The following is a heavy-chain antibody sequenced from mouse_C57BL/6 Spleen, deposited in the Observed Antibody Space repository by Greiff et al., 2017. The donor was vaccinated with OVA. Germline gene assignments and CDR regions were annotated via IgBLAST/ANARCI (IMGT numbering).Heavy chain of an antibody. CDR1: GYTFTSYW. V-gene: IGHV1-53*01. Sequence: QVQLKQPGTELVKPGASVKLSCKASGYTFTSYWMHWVKQRPGQGLEWIGNINPSNGGTNYNEKFKSKATLTVDKSSSTAYMQLSSLTSEDSAVYYCARGGAYYSNEDYWGQGTTLTVSS. CDR3: ARGGAYYSNEDY. J-gene: IGHJ2*01. CDR2: INPSNGGT. D-gene: IGHD2-5*01.